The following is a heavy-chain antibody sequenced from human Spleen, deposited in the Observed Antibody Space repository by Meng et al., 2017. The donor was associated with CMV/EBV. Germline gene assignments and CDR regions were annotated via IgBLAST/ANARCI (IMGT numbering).Heavy chain of an antibody. J-gene: IGHJ4*02. CDR1: GDSIMNGNW. D-gene: IGHD3-22*01. CDR3: ARNGHYSLDY. Sequence: RTCAVSGDSIMNGNWWSGVRQPPGRGLEWFGEILHSGTTTYNPSLKSRVTISLDESKNEFSLKLTSVTAADTAVYYCARNGHYSLDYWSLGTLVTVSS. CDR2: ILHSGTT. V-gene: IGHV4-4*02.